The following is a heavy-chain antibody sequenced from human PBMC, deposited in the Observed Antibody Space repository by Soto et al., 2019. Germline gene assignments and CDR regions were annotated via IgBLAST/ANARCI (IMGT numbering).Heavy chain of an antibody. J-gene: IGHJ4*02. CDR1: GGSISSGDYY. V-gene: IGHV4-30-4*01. CDR3: ARAECSSTSCAHFDY. D-gene: IGHD2-2*01. Sequence: PSVTQSLTCPVSGGSISSGDYYWRWIRQPPGKGLEWIGYIYYSGSTYYNPSLKSRVTISVDTSKNQFSLKLSSVTAADTAVYYCARAECSSTSCAHFDYCGQGTLVTVSP. CDR2: IYYSGST.